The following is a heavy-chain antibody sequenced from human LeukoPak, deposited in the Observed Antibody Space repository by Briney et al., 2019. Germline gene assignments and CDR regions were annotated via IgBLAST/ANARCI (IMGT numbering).Heavy chain of an antibody. V-gene: IGHV3-23*01. CDR1: GFTFSSYA. CDR3: ANIVVVPAVMYYFDS. Sequence: GGSLRLSCAASGFTFSSYAVNWVRQAPGKGLEWVSTISGTGGSTYYADSVKGRFTISRENSKNTLYLQMNSLRAEDTAVYYCANIVVVPAVMYYFDSWGQGTLVTVSS. D-gene: IGHD2-2*01. CDR2: ISGTGGST. J-gene: IGHJ4*02.